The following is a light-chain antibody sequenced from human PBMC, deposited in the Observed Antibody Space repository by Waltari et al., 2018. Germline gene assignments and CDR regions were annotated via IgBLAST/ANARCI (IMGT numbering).Light chain of an antibody. CDR2: KDT. J-gene: IGLJ3*02. CDR3: QSADSSERWV. CDR1: AFPKQY. Sequence: SSDLTQPASVSVSPGQTARITCSGDAFPKQYADWYQKKPGQAPVLTIYKDTERPAGIPERFSGSTSGTTVTLTITGVLAEDEAQYYCQSADSSERWVFGGGTKLTVL. V-gene: IGLV3-25*03.